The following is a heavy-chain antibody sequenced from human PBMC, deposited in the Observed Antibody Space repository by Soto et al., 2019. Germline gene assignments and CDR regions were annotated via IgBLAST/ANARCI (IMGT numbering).Heavy chain of an antibody. Sequence: TLSLTCTVSGGSISSGGYYWSWIRQHPGKGLEWIGYIYYSGSTYYNPSLKSRVTISVDTSKNQFSLKLSSVTAADTAVYYCARDKFEGAAAGPNYYYYGMDVWGQGTTVTVSS. CDR3: ARDKFEGAAAGPNYYYYGMDV. CDR1: GGSISSGGYY. D-gene: IGHD6-13*01. CDR2: IYYSGST. V-gene: IGHV4-31*03. J-gene: IGHJ6*02.